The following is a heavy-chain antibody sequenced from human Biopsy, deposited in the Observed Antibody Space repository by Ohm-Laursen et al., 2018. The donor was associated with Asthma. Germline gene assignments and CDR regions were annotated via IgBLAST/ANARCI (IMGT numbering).Heavy chain of an antibody. V-gene: IGHV4-39*01. CDR3: ARHWDWGSFFDY. CDR2: ISYTGSA. D-gene: IGHD7-27*01. Sequence: SDTLSLTCTASGGSMSSSSYYWGWIRQPPGKGLEWMGSISYTGSAYHNPSLKSRVTISVDTSKNHFSLKLSSVTAADTAGYYCARHWDWGSFFDYWGQGTPVTVSS. CDR1: GGSMSSSSYY. J-gene: IGHJ4*02.